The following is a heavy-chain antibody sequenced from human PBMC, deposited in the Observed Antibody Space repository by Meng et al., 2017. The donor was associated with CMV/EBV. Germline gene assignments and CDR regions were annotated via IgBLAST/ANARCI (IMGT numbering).Heavy chain of an antibody. V-gene: IGHV3-74*01. Sequence: ASGFTFSSSWMHWVRQAPGKGLVWVSRINSDGSSTSYADSVKGRFTISRDNAKNTLYLQMNSLRADDTAVYYCASPPGYSSGWYLNWGQGTLVTVSS. CDR2: INSDGSST. J-gene: IGHJ4*02. CDR1: GFTFSSSW. CDR3: ASPPGYSSGWYLN. D-gene: IGHD6-19*01.